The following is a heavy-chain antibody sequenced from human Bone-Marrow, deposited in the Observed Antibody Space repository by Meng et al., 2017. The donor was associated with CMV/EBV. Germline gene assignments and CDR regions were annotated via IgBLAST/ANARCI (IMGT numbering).Heavy chain of an antibody. CDR3: ARDSYGMDV. CDR2: ISYDGNSE. CDR1: GFMFDTYS. Sequence: GGSLRLACAASGFMFDTYSLHWVRQAPGKGLEWLKFISYDGNSEYCADSVKGRFTISRDNSRNTLVLQRRSLRTEDTAVYYGARDSYGMDVWGQGTTVTVSS. V-gene: IGHV3-30*04. D-gene: IGHD2-21*01. J-gene: IGHJ6*02.